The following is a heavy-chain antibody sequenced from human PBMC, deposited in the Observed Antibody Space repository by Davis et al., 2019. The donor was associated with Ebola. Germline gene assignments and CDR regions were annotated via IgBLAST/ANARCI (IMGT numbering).Heavy chain of an antibody. CDR2: ISGSGGST. Sequence: GESLKISCAASGFTFSSYAMSWVRQAPGKGLEWVSAISGSGGSTYYADSVKGRFTISRDNSKNTLYLQMNSLRAEDTAVYYCAKDLSLRNWTEHWGQGTLVTVSS. D-gene: IGHD1-1*01. CDR1: GFTFSSYA. J-gene: IGHJ4*02. V-gene: IGHV3-23*01. CDR3: AKDLSLRNWTEH.